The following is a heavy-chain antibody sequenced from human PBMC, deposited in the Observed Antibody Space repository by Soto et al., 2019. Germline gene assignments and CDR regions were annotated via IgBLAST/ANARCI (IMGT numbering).Heavy chain of an antibody. CDR3: ARSWGGIRRSETSWVH. J-gene: IGHJ4*02. CDR1: GFTFSSYE. CDR2: ISSSGSTI. V-gene: IGHV3-48*03. D-gene: IGHD2-2*01. Sequence: EVQLVESGGGLVQPGGSLRLSCAASGFTFSSYEMNWVRQAPGKGLEWVSYISSSGSTIYYADSVKGRFTISRDNAKNSLYLQMNSLRAEDTAVYYCARSWGGIRRSETSWVHWGQGTLVTVSS.